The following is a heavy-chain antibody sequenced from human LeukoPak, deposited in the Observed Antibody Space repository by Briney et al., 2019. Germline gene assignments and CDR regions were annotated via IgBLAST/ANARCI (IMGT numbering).Heavy chain of an antibody. CDR2: ISSSSSYI. V-gene: IGHV3-21*01. CDR1: GFTFSSYS. D-gene: IGHD3-22*01. J-gene: IGHJ4*02. Sequence: GGSLRLSCAASGFTFSSYSMNWVRQAPGKGLEWVSSISSSSSYIYYADSVKGRFTISRDNAKNSLYLQMNSLRAEDTAVYYCARGGGDYYDSSELDYWGQGTLATVSS. CDR3: ARGGGDYYDSSELDY.